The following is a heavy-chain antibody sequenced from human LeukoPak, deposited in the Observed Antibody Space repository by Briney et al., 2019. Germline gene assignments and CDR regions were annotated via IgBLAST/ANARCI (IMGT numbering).Heavy chain of an antibody. D-gene: IGHD6-19*01. CDR1: GGSISSNGYY. CDR2: IYYSGIT. J-gene: IGHJ4*02. CDR3: ARLAFGYSSGRHFDY. V-gene: IGHV4-39*07. Sequence: SETLSLTCTVSGGSISSNGYYWGWIRQSPGEGLEWIGNIYYSGITYYNASLKGRVTISVDTSKNQFSLKLSSVTAADTAVYYCARLAFGYSSGRHFDYWGQGTLVTVSS.